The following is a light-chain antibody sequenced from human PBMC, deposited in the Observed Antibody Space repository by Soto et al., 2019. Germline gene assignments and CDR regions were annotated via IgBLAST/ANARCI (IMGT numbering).Light chain of an antibody. CDR1: SGHSSYA. CDR3: QTWGTGIRV. V-gene: IGLV4-69*01. J-gene: IGLJ3*02. Sequence: QLVLTQSPSASAYLGASVKLTCSLSSGHSSYAIAWHQQQPEKGPRYLMKLNSDGSHSKGDGIPDRFSGSSSGAERYLTISSLQSEDEAYYYCQTWGTGIRVFGGGTKLTVL. CDR2: LNSDGSH.